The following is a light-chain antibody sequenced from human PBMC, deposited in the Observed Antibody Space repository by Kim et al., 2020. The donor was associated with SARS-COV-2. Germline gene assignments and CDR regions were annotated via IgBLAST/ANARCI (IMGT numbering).Light chain of an antibody. V-gene: IGLV3-1*01. CDR3: QAWDSSTVV. CDR2: QDS. J-gene: IGLJ2*01. CDR1: KLGDKY. Sequence: SYELTQPPSVSVSPGQTASITCSGDKLGDKYACWYQQKPGQSPVLVIYQDSKRPSGIPERFSGSNSGNTATLTISGTQAVDEADYYCQAWDSSTVV.